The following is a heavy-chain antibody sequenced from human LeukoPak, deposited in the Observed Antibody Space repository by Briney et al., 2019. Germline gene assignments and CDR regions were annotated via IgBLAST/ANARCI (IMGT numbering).Heavy chain of an antibody. Sequence: SETLSLTCAVYGGSFSGYYWSWIRQPPGKGLEWIGEINHSGSTNYSPSLKSRVTISVDTSKNQFPLKLSSVTAADTAVYYCARGKRRQPLDYWGQGTLVTVSS. J-gene: IGHJ4*02. CDR1: GGSFSGYY. CDR3: ARGKRRQPLDY. V-gene: IGHV4-34*01. CDR2: INHSGST.